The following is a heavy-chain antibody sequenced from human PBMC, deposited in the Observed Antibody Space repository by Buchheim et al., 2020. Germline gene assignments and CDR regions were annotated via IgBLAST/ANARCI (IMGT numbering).Heavy chain of an antibody. CDR3: AGPYIAARSTGHSYYYYGMDV. V-gene: IGHV1-69*02. CDR1: GGTFSSYT. D-gene: IGHD6-6*01. Sequence: QVQLVQSGAEVKKPGSSVKVSCKASGGTFSSYTISWVRQAPGQGLEWMGRIIPILGIANYAQKFQGRVTITADKSTSTAYMELSSLRSEDTAVYYCAGPYIAARSTGHSYYYYGMDVWGQGTT. J-gene: IGHJ6*02. CDR2: IIPILGIA.